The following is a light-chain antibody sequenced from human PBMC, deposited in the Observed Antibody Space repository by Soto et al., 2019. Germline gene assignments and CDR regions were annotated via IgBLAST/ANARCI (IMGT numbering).Light chain of an antibody. V-gene: IGKV3-15*01. CDR2: GAS. CDR3: QQYNKGPLS. Sequence: EIVMTQSPATLSVSPGERATLSCWASQSVSSSLAWYQQKPGQAPRLLIYGASTRATGIPARFSGSGSGTVFTFNISSLQSEDLAVYFCQQYNKGPLSFGGGTKVDIK. J-gene: IGKJ4*01. CDR1: QSVSSS.